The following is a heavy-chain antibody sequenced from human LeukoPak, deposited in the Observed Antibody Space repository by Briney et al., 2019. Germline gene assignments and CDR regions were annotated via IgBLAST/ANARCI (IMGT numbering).Heavy chain of an antibody. V-gene: IGHV4-39*07. D-gene: IGHD6-13*01. CDR3: ARVDSVAAAGTFDY. CDR1: GGSISSSSYY. J-gene: IGHJ4*02. CDR2: IYYSGST. Sequence: SETLSLTCTVSGGSISSSSYYWGWIRQPPGKGLEWIGSIYYSGSTYSNPSLKSRVTISVDTSKNQFSLKLSSVTAADTAVYYCARVDSVAAAGTFDYWGQGTLVTVSS.